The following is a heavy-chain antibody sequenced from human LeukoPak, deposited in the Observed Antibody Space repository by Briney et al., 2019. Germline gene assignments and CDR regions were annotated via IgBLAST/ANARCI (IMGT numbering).Heavy chain of an antibody. J-gene: IGHJ5*02. D-gene: IGHD2-21*01. V-gene: IGHV1-24*01. CDR2: FDPEDGET. CDR1: GYTLTELS. Sequence: ASVKVSCKVSGYTLTELSIHWVRQAPGKGLEWMGGFDPEDGETIYAQKFQGRVTMTEDTSTDTAYMELSSLRAEDTAVYYCAKDRVVIANPGWFDPWGQGTLVTVSS. CDR3: AKDRVVIANPGWFDP.